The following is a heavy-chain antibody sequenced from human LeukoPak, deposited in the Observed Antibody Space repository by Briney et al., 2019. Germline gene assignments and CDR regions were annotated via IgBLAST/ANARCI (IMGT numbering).Heavy chain of an antibody. CDR2: IYSGGST. Sequence: GGSLRLSCATSGFTVTTTYVSWVRQAPGKGLEWVSVIYSGGSTYYADSVKGRFTMSRDNSKSTLYLQMNNLRAEDTAVYFCARDHVSSGWFGGLDYWGQGTLVTVSS. CDR3: ARDHVSSGWFGGLDY. V-gene: IGHV3-66*01. J-gene: IGHJ4*02. CDR1: GFTVTTTY. D-gene: IGHD6-19*01.